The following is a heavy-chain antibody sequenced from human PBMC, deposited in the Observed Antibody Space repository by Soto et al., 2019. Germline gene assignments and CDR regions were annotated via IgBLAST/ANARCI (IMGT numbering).Heavy chain of an antibody. V-gene: IGHV2-70*01. CDR2: IDWDDDK. CDR3: ARIIAPYHDFWSGYYFYGMDV. J-gene: IGHJ6*02. CDR1: GFSLSTSGMC. Sequence: SGPTLVNHTQTLTLTCTFSGFSLSTSGMCVSWIRQPPGKALEWLALIDWDDDKYYSTSLKTRLTISKDTSKNQVVLTMTNMDPVDTATYYCARIIAPYHDFWSGYYFYGMDVWGQGTTVTVSS. D-gene: IGHD3-3*01.